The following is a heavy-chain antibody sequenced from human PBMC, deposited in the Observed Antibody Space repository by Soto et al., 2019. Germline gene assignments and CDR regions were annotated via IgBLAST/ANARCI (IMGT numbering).Heavy chain of an antibody. CDR2: INGVGSST. CDR3: VTLIPPQAY. CDR1: GLSISNYW. V-gene: IGHV3-74*01. J-gene: IGHJ4*02. D-gene: IGHD2-2*02. Sequence: PGGSLRLSCAASGLSISNYWMHWVRQAPGKGLVWVSRINGVGSSTDYADSVKGRFTISRDNAKNTLYLQMNSLTVADTALYYCVTLIPPQAYWGQGTLVTSPQ.